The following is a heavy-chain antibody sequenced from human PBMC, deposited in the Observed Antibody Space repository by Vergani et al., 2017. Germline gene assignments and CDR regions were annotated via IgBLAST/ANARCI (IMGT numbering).Heavy chain of an antibody. D-gene: IGHD1-1*01. CDR1: GFTFSSYA. Sequence: EVQLLESGGGLVQPGGSLRLSCAASGFTFSSYAMSWVRQAPVKGLEWVSYISLSGNTIYYADSVKGRFTISRDNAKNSLYLQMNSLRAEDTAVYYCARSWNQFDYWGQGTLVTVSS. V-gene: IGHV3-48*03. J-gene: IGHJ4*02. CDR2: ISLSGNTI. CDR3: ARSWNQFDY.